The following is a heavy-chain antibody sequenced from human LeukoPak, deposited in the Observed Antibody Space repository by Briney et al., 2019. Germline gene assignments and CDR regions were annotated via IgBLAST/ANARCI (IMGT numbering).Heavy chain of an antibody. CDR2: INTNTGNP. CDR1: GYTFTGYY. J-gene: IGHJ4*02. CDR3: ASVLLWFGEPSGFDY. Sequence: ASVKVSCKASGYTFTGYYMHWVRQAPGQGLEWMGWINTNTGNPTYAQGFTGRFVFSLDTSVSTAYLQISSLKAEDTAVYYCASVLLWFGEPSGFDYWGQGTLVTVSS. V-gene: IGHV7-4-1*02. D-gene: IGHD3-10*01.